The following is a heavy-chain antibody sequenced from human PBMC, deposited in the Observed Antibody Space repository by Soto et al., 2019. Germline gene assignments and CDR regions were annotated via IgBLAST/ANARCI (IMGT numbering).Heavy chain of an antibody. CDR2: SSNSGTFA. V-gene: IGHV3-11*06. CDR3: ARSGDNFNVLDY. J-gene: IGHJ4*02. Sequence: GSLRLSCAASGFTFSDYYMSWVRQAPGRGLEWISYSSNSGTFARYATSVKGRFSISRDNANNSLYLEMNSLRVEDTAVYYCARSGDNFNVLDYWGQGTPVTVSS. D-gene: IGHD1-1*01. CDR1: GFTFSDYY.